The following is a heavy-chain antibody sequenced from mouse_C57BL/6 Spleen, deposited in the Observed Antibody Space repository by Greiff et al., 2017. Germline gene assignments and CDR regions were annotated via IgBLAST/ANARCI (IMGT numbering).Heavy chain of an antibody. V-gene: IGHV1-39*01. CDR3: ARNDYGNYPFAY. CDR1: GYSFTDYN. Sequence: VHVKQSGPELVKPGASVKISCKASGYSFTDYNMNWVKQSNGKSLEWIGVINPNYGTTSYNQKFKGKATLTVDQSSSTAYMQLNSLTSEDSAVYYCARNDYGNYPFAYWGQGTLVTVSA. J-gene: IGHJ3*01. CDR2: INPNYGTT. D-gene: IGHD2-1*01.